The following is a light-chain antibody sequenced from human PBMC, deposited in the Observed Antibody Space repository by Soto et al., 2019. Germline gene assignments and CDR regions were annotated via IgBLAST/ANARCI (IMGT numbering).Light chain of an antibody. CDR3: AAWDDSLNGPV. CDR1: SSNIGSNT. Sequence: QSVLTQPPSASGTPGQRVTISCSGSSSNIGSNTVNWYQHLPGTAPKPLIYSNNQRPSGVPDRFSGSKSDTSASLAISGLQSEDEADYYCAAWDDSLNGPVFGGGTKLTVL. V-gene: IGLV1-44*01. CDR2: SNN. J-gene: IGLJ2*01.